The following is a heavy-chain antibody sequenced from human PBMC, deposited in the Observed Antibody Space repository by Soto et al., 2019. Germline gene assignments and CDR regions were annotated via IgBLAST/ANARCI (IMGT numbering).Heavy chain of an antibody. CDR3: ARDTTYYDFWSGYYDAFDI. J-gene: IGHJ3*02. CDR2: ISSSSSTI. D-gene: IGHD3-3*01. CDR1: GFTFSSYS. Sequence: GSLRLSCAASGFTFSSYSMNWVRQAPGKGLEWVSYISSSSSTIYYADSVKGRFTISRDNAKNSLYLQMNSLRAEDTAVYYCARDTTYYDFWSGYYDAFDIWGQGTMVTVSS. V-gene: IGHV3-48*01.